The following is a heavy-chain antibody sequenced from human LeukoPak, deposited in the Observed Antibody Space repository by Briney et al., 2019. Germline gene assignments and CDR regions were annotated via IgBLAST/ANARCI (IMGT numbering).Heavy chain of an antibody. V-gene: IGHV4-4*07. D-gene: IGHD5-24*01. J-gene: IGHJ4*02. Sequence: PSETLSLTCAVSGGSISSYYWSWLRQPAGKGLEWIGRIYTSGSTNYNPSLKSRVTMSVDTPKNQFSLKLSSVTAADTAVYYCAKESGDSDGYNFGKFDYWGQGTLVTVSS. CDR3: AKESGDSDGYNFGKFDY. CDR1: GGSISSYY. CDR2: IYTSGST.